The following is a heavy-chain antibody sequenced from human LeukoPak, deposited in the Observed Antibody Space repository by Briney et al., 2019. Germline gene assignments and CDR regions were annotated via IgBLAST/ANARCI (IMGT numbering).Heavy chain of an antibody. J-gene: IGHJ3*02. CDR1: GGSISSYY. D-gene: IGHD4-23*01. Sequence: SETLSLTCTVSGGSISSYYWSCIRQPAGKGLEWIGRIYTSGSTNYNPSLKSRVTMSVDTSKNQFSLKLSSVTAADTAVYYCARDRDYGGNFYAFDIWGQGTMVTVSS. CDR2: IYTSGST. V-gene: IGHV4-4*07. CDR3: ARDRDYGGNFYAFDI.